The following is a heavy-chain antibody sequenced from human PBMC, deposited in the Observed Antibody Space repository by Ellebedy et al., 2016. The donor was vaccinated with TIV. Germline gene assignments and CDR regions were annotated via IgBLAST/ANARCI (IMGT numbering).Heavy chain of an antibody. CDR3: AKTETTVFWGGFDP. CDR2: ISYDGSNK. V-gene: IGHV3-30*18. J-gene: IGHJ5*02. D-gene: IGHD4-11*01. Sequence: GESLKISXAASGFTFSSYGMHWVRQAPGKGLEWVAVISYDGSNKYYADSVKGRFTISRDNSKNTLYLQMNSLRADDTAVYYCAKTETTVFWGGFDPWGQGTLVTVSS. CDR1: GFTFSSYG.